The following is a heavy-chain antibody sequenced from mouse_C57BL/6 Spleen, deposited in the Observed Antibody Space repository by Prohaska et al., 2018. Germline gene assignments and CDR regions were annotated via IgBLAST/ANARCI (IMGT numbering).Heavy chain of an antibody. V-gene: IGHV6-3*01. D-gene: IGHD1-3*01. Sequence: EVKLEESGGGLVQHGGSMKLSCVASGFTFSNYWMNWVRKSPEKGLEWVAQIKLNFGNYVKEDAECVKRMFAISRDDSKSIVYRRMNNLRAEDTGIDYCTAHSGGSDYWGQGTTLTVSS. CDR2: IKLNFGNYVK. CDR3: TAHSGGSDY. CDR1: GFTFSNYW. J-gene: IGHJ2*01.